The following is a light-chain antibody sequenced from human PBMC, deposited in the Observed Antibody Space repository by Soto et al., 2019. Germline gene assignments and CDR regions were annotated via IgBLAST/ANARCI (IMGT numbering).Light chain of an antibody. CDR2: KAS. Sequence: DIKMTQSPSSLSASVGDRVTITCRASQTISSWLAWYQQKPGKAPKLLIYKASTLKSGVPSRFSGSGSGTEFTLTISSLQPDEFATYYCQHYNSYSEAFGQGTKVDI. CDR1: QTISSW. CDR3: QHYNSYSEA. J-gene: IGKJ1*01. V-gene: IGKV1-5*03.